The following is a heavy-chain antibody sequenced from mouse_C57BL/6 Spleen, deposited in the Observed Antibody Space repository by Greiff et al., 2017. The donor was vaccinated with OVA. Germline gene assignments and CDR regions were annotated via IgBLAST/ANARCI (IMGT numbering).Heavy chain of an antibody. Sequence: QVQLQQPGAELVRPGPSVKLSCKASGYTFTSYWMHWVKQRPGQGLEWIGVIDPSDSYTNYNQKFKGKATLTVDTSSSTAYMQLSSLTSEDSAVYYCGRRHFDYWGQGTTLTVSS. V-gene: IGHV1-59*01. CDR3: GRRHFDY. J-gene: IGHJ2*01. CDR1: GYTFTSYW. CDR2: IDPSDSYT.